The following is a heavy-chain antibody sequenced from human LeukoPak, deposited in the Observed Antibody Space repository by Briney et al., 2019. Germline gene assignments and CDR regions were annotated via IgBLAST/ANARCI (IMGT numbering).Heavy chain of an antibody. J-gene: IGHJ4*02. CDR2: INQDGSQK. D-gene: IGHD1-1*01. CDR1: GFTFSSEW. V-gene: IGHV3-7*01. Sequence: GGSLRLSCVASGFTFSSEWMSWVRQAPGKGLEWATNINQDGSQKYYEDSVKGRFTVSRDNAKNSLYLHMNGLRADDTAIYYCARDHDGKDCWGQGTLVTVSS. CDR3: ARDHDGKDC.